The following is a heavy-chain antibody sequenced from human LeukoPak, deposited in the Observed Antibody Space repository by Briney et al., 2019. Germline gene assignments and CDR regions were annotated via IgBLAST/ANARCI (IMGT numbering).Heavy chain of an antibody. CDR3: ASAAYRNPSPFDY. Sequence: KPSETLSLTCAVYGGSFSGYYWSWIRQPPRKGREWVGEINYSGSTNYNPSLKSRVTISVDTSKNQFSLKLSSVTAADTAVYYCASAAYRNPSPFDYWGQGTLVTVSS. CDR2: INYSGST. CDR1: GGSFSGYY. D-gene: IGHD4-11*01. V-gene: IGHV4-34*01. J-gene: IGHJ4*02.